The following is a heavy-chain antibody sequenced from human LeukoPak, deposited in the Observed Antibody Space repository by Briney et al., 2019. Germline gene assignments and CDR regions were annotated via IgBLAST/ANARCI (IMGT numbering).Heavy chain of an antibody. CDR3: ARDGRGIFGVVTPTGFDP. Sequence: GGSLRLSCAASGFTFSSYSMNWVRQAPGKGLEWVANIKQDGSEKYYVDSVKGRFTISRDNAKNSLYLQMNSLRAEDTAVYYCARDGRGIFGVVTPTGFDPWGQGALVTVSS. V-gene: IGHV3-7*01. D-gene: IGHD3-3*01. CDR2: IKQDGSEK. CDR1: GFTFSSYS. J-gene: IGHJ5*02.